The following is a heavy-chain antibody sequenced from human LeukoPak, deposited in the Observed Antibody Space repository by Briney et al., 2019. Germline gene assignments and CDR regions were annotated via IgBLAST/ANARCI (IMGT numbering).Heavy chain of an antibody. CDR2: ISWNSGSI. CDR1: GFTFDDYA. V-gene: IGHV3-9*01. J-gene: IGHJ4*02. D-gene: IGHD1-26*01. Sequence: GGSLRLSCAASGFTFDDYAMHWVRQAPGKGLEWVSGISWNSGSIGYADSVKGRFTISRDNAKNSLYLQMNSLRAEDTALYYCAKDKWQVRATPFDYWGQGTLVTVSS. CDR3: AKDKWQVRATPFDY.